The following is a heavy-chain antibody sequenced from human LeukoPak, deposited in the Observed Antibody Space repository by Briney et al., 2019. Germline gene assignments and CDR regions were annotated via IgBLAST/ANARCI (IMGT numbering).Heavy chain of an antibody. CDR3: ARDFGRWFFDY. V-gene: IGHV3-48*03. CDR2: IRSSGSTI. CDR1: GFAFSSYE. J-gene: IGHJ4*02. D-gene: IGHD4-23*01. Sequence: GGSLRLSCAASGFAFSSYEMIWVRQAPGKGLEWVSYIRSSGSTIYYADSVKGRFTISRDNAKNSLYLLMNSLRAEDTAVYYCARDFGRWFFDYWGQGTLVTVSS.